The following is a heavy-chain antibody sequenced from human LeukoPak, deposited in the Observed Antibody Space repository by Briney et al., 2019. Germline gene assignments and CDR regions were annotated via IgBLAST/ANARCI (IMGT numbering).Heavy chain of an antibody. CDR2: INTGNGNT. J-gene: IGHJ3*02. V-gene: IGHV1-3*04. CDR3: AGPVETTTFAFDI. D-gene: IGHD1-26*01. Sequence: ASVKVSCKASGYIFTSFAMHWVRQAPGQRLEWMGWINTGNGNTKSSQNFQGRVTITRDTSATTAYMELSSLRSEDTAVYYCAGPVETTTFAFDIWGQGTMVTVSS. CDR1: GYIFTSFA.